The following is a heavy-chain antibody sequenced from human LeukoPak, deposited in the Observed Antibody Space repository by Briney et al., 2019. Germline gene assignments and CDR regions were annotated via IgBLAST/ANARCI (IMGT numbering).Heavy chain of an antibody. D-gene: IGHD3-3*01. J-gene: IGHJ5*02. V-gene: IGHV1-8*01. Sequence: GASVTISCTASGYTFTSYDINWVRQATGQGLEWMGWMNPNSGNTGYAQKFQGRVTMTRNTSISTAYMELSSLRSEDTAVYYCARDGQVLRFLEWLLSYNWFDPWGQGTLVTVSS. CDR3: ARDGQVLRFLEWLLSYNWFDP. CDR1: GYTFTSYD. CDR2: MNPNSGNT.